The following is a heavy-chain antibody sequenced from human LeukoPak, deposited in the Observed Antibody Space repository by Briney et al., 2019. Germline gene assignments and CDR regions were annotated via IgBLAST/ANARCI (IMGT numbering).Heavy chain of an antibody. CDR2: IKQDGSEK. J-gene: IGHJ4*02. CDR1: GFTFSSYS. D-gene: IGHD1-1*01. CDR3: AKVRTGHYFDY. V-gene: IGHV3-7*01. Sequence: GGSLRLSCAASGFTFSSYSMNWVRQAPGKGLEWVANIKQDGSEKYYVDSVKGRFTISRDNAKNSLYLQMNSLRAEDTAVYYCAKVRTGHYFDYWGQGTLVTVSS.